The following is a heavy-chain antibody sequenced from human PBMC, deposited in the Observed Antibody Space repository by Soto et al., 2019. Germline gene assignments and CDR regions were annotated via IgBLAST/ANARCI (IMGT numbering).Heavy chain of an antibody. CDR3: ARELGFDAVARMDV. CDR1: GVTFSSHS. J-gene: IGHJ6*02. D-gene: IGHD6-19*01. Sequence: EVQLVESGGGLVQPGGSLRLSCTASGVTFSSHSMVWVRQAPGKGLEWVSYISSGSSSIYYADSVKGRFTTSRDNAKNSTYLHMNSLRVEDTGVYYCARELGFDAVARMDVWGQGTTVTVSS. V-gene: IGHV3-48*01. CDR2: ISSGSSSI.